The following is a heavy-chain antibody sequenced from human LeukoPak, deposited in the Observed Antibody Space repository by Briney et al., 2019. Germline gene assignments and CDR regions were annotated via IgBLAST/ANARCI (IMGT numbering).Heavy chain of an antibody. V-gene: IGHV4-59*08. CDR2: IYYSGST. J-gene: IGHJ5*02. D-gene: IGHD3-3*01. CDR3: ARSDYDFWSGSFDP. Sequence: SETLSLTCTVSGGSISSYYWSWIRQPPGKGLEWIGYIYYSGSTNYNPSLKSRVTISVDTSKNQFSLKLSSVTAADTAEYYCARSDYDFWSGSFDPWGQGTLVTVSS. CDR1: GGSISSYY.